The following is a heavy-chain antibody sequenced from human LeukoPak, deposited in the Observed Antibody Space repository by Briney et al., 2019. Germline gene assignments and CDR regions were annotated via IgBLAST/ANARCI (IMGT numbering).Heavy chain of an antibody. CDR3: ARDRNYYYGMDV. J-gene: IGHJ6*02. CDR2: IWYDGSNK. Sequence: GGSLRLSCAASGFTVSSNYMSWVRQAPGKGLEWVAVIWYDGSNKYYADSVKGRFTISRDNSKNTLYLQMNSLRAEDTAVYYCARDRNYYYGMDVWGQGTTVTVSS. V-gene: IGHV3-33*08. CDR1: GFTVSSNY.